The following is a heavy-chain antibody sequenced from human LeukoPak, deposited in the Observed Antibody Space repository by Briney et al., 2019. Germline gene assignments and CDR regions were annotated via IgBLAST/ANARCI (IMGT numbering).Heavy chain of an antibody. J-gene: IGHJ4*02. V-gene: IGHV3-23*01. D-gene: IGHD6-19*01. CDR1: GFTFSSYA. Sequence: GGSLRLSCAASGFTFSSYAMSWVRQAPGKGLEWVSAISGSGGSTYYADSVKGRFTISRGNSKNTLYLQMNSLRAEDTAVYYCAKDLAGTSPLNVDYWGQGTLVTVSS. CDR3: AKDLAGTSPLNVDY. CDR2: ISGSGGST.